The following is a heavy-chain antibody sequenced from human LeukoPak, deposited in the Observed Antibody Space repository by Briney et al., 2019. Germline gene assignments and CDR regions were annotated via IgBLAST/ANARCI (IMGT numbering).Heavy chain of an antibody. V-gene: IGHV3-33*01. D-gene: IGHD6-13*01. CDR1: GFTFSSYG. CDR2: IWYDGSNK. J-gene: IGHJ4*02. Sequence: PGRSLRLSCAASGFTFSSYGMHWVRQAPGKGLEWVAVIWYDGSNKYYADSVKGRFIISRDNSKNTLYLQMNSLRAEDTAVYYCARDIAAAGRVLDYWGQGTLVTVSS. CDR3: ARDIAAAGRVLDY.